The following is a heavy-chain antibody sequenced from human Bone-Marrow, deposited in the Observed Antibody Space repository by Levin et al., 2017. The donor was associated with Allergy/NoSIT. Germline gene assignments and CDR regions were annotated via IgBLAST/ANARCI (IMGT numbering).Heavy chain of an antibody. D-gene: IGHD6-13*01. J-gene: IGHJ4*02. CDR1: GFTFSSYG. CDR2: IWYDGSNK. Sequence: QAGGSLRLSCAASGFTFSSYGMHWVRQAPGKGLEWVAVIWYDGSNKYYADSVKGRFTISRDNSKNTLYLQMNSLRAEDTAVYYCARDGAAAGIPYGDYWGQGTLVTVSS. CDR3: ARDGAAAGIPYGDY. V-gene: IGHV3-33*01.